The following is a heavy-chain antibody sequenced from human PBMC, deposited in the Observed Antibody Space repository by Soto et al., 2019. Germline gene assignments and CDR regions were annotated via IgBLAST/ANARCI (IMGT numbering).Heavy chain of an antibody. CDR1: GFTFSGSA. CDR2: IRSKANSYAT. J-gene: IGHJ3*02. Sequence: GGSLRLSCSASGFTFSGSAMHWVRQASGKGLEWVGRIRSKANSYATAYAASVKGRFTISRDDSKNTAYLQMNSLKTEDTAVYYCTRQAVTTYAFDIWGQGTMVTVSS. CDR3: TRQAVTTYAFDI. V-gene: IGHV3-73*01. D-gene: IGHD4-17*01.